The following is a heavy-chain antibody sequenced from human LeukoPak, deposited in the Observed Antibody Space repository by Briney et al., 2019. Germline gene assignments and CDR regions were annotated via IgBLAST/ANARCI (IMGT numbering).Heavy chain of an antibody. CDR2: INPNSGGT. CDR3: ARGYYYDSSGYYFPVAWFDP. Sequence: ASVKVSCKASGYTSTGYYMHWVRQAPGQGLEWMGWINPNSGGTNYAQKFQGRVTMTRDTSISTAYMELSRLRSDDTAVYYCARGYYYDSSGYYFPVAWFDPWGQGTLVTVSS. J-gene: IGHJ5*02. D-gene: IGHD3-22*01. V-gene: IGHV1-2*02. CDR1: GYTSTGYY.